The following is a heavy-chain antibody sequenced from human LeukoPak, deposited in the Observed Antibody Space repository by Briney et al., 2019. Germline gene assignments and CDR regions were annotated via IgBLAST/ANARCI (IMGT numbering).Heavy chain of an antibody. CDR3: AKVPRWNYYYYMDV. V-gene: IGHV3-23*01. CDR2: TSGSGGST. Sequence: TGGSLRLSCAASGFTFSSYAMSWVRQAPGKGLEWVSATSGSGGSTYYAESVKGRFTISRDNSKNTLYLQMNSLRAEDTAVYYCAKVPRWNYYYYMDVWGKGTTVTVSS. D-gene: IGHD2-15*01. J-gene: IGHJ6*03. CDR1: GFTFSSYA.